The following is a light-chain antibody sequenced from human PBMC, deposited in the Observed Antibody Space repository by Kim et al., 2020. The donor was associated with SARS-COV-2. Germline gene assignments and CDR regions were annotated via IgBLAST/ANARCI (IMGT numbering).Light chain of an antibody. V-gene: IGKV3-20*01. Sequence: SPGERATLSCRASQSVSSNYLAWYQQKPGQAPRLLIYGASSRATGSPDRFSGSGSGTDFTLTISRLEPEDVAVYYCQQYGSSSWTFGQGTKVDIK. CDR3: QQYGSSSWT. J-gene: IGKJ1*01. CDR1: QSVSSNY. CDR2: GAS.